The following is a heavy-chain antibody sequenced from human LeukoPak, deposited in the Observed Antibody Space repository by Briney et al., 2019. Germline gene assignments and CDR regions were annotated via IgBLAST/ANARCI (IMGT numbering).Heavy chain of an antibody. Sequence: PSEPLFLTCTASGGSISTSYWNWIRQPEGKGLEWIGRIDTSGTTNYNPSLRGRVTMSVDTSKNHFSLNLSSVTAADAAVYYCATGPTWLDHWGQGTLVTVSS. V-gene: IGHV4-4*07. CDR1: GGSISTSY. J-gene: IGHJ5*02. CDR3: ATGPTWLDH. CDR2: IDTSGTT.